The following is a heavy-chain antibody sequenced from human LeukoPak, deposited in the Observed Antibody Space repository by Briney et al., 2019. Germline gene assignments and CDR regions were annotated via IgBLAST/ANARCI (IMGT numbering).Heavy chain of an antibody. CDR1: GYSFTSYW. CDR3: ARVRMGRFLEWVLFDY. D-gene: IGHD3-3*01. Sequence: GESLKISCKGSGYSFTSYWIGWVRKIPGKGLGGMGIIYPGDSDTRFSPSFQGQVTISTDNCISTAYLQWCSLKASDTAMYYCARVRMGRFLEWVLFDYWGQGTLVTVSS. CDR2: IYPGDSDT. V-gene: IGHV5-51*01. J-gene: IGHJ4*02.